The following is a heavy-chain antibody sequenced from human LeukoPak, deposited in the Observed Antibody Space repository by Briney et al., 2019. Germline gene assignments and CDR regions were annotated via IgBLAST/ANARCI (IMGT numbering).Heavy chain of an antibody. CDR1: GITLNNYG. V-gene: IGHV3-23*01. J-gene: IGHJ4*02. CDR2: ISGSGGST. CDR3: AKRGVVIRVILVGFHKEAYCFDS. Sequence: PGGSLTLSCAVSGITLNNYGMSWVRQAPGKGLEWVAGISGSGGSTNYADSVKGRFTISRDNPKNTLFLQMNSLRAEDTAVYFCAKRGVVIRVILVGFHKEAYCFDSWGQGALVTVSS. D-gene: IGHD3-22*01.